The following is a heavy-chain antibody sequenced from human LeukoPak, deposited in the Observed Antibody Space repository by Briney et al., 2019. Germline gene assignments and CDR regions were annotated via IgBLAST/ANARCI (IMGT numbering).Heavy chain of an antibody. CDR1: GGSISSDY. D-gene: IGHD2-21*02. CDR3: GRNEFGDTIFGMDV. Sequence: SETLSLTCTVSGGSISSDYWSWIRQSAGRGLEWIGRISASGSTNYNPSLESRVTMSIDTSKNQFSLKLTSVTAADTAVYYCGRNEFGDTIFGMDVWGQGTTVTVSS. V-gene: IGHV4-4*07. J-gene: IGHJ6*02. CDR2: ISASGST.